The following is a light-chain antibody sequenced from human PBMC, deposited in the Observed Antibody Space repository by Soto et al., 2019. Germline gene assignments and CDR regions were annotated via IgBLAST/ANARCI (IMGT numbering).Light chain of an antibody. CDR3: QQYDYWPRT. Sequence: EIVLTQSPGTLSLSPGERATLSCRASQSVSSTYLAWYQQKPGQAPRLLIYGTSSRATGIPDRFSGGGSGTEFTLTISSLQSEDFAVYYCQQYDYWPRTFGQGTKVDIK. V-gene: IGKV3-20*01. CDR2: GTS. CDR1: QSVSSTY. J-gene: IGKJ1*01.